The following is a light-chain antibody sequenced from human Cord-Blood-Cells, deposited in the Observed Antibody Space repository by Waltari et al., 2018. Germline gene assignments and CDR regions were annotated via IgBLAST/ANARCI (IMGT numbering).Light chain of an antibody. V-gene: IGLV1-40*01. CDR3: QSYDSSLSEVV. CDR2: GNS. Sequence: QSVLTQPPSVSGAPGQRVTISCTGSSSNIGAGYVVPWYQQLPGTAPKLLIYGNSNRPSGVPDRFSGSKSGTSASLAITGLQAEDEADYYCQSYDSSLSEVVFGGGTKLTVL. J-gene: IGLJ2*01. CDR1: SSNIGAGYV.